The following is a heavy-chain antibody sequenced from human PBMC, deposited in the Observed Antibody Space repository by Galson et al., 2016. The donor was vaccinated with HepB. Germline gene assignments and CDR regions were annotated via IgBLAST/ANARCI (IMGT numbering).Heavy chain of an antibody. CDR3: ARDRGYCSSTRCYGVYYGMDV. J-gene: IGHJ6*02. CDR1: GFTFSNYG. V-gene: IGHV3-33*01. D-gene: IGHD2-2*01. Sequence: SLRLSCAASGFTFSNYGMHWVRQAPGKGLEWVAVISADGSNQYYEDSVKGRFTISRDNAKNTLYLEMNRLRVEDTAVYYCARDRGYCSSTRCYGVYYGMDVWGQGTTVTVSS. CDR2: ISADGSNQ.